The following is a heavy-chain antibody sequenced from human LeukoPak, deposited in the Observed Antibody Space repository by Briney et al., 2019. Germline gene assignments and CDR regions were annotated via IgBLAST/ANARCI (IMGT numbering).Heavy chain of an antibody. CDR3: AKERRSSSWYFDS. V-gene: IGHV3-30*18. Sequence: GGSLRLSCAASGFTFSNYGMHWVRQAPGRGLEWVAVITYDGSNKDFGDSVRGRFTISRDNSKSTVYLEMNSLRAEDTALYYCAKERRSSSWYFDSWGQGILVTVSS. D-gene: IGHD6-13*01. CDR1: GFTFSNYG. CDR2: ITYDGSNK. J-gene: IGHJ4*02.